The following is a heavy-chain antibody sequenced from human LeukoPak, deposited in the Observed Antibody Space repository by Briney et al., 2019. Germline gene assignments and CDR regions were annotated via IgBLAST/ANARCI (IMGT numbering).Heavy chain of an antibody. Sequence: PSETLSLTCTVSGGSINSYWSWIRQPAGKGLEWIGRIYTSGSTNYNPSLKSRVTISVDTSKNQFSLKLSSVTAADTAVYYCARALGYCSSTSCYNSAEYFQHWGQGTLVTVSS. CDR1: GGSINSY. CDR2: IYTSGST. D-gene: IGHD2-2*02. V-gene: IGHV4-4*07. CDR3: ARALGYCSSTSCYNSAEYFQH. J-gene: IGHJ1*01.